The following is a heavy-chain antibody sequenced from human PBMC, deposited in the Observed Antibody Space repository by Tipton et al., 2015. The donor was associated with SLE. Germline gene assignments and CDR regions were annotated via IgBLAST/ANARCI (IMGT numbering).Heavy chain of an antibody. CDR1: GGPVGSFF. Sequence: TLSLTCSVSGGPVGSFFWSWIRQPPGKGLEWIGCVFYTGITNYNPSLESRVTMSTDRSKNQFSLGLTSVTAADTALYYCARTRGMTGSRFYFDFWGQGTLVTVSS. D-gene: IGHD3-9*01. J-gene: IGHJ4*02. CDR3: ARTRGMTGSRFYFDF. V-gene: IGHV4-59*02. CDR2: VFYTGIT.